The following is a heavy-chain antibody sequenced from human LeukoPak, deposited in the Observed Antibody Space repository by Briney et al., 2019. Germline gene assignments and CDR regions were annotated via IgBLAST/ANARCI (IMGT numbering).Heavy chain of an antibody. CDR3: ARCPPLWFGDPPAYYYYGMDV. CDR1: GGSISSYY. CDR2: IYYSGST. Sequence: SETLSLTCTVSGGSISSYYWSWIRQPPGKGLEWIGYIYYSGSTNYNPSLKSRVTISVDTSKNQFSLKLSSVTAADTAVYYCARCPPLWFGDPPAYYYYGMDVWGQGTTVTVSS. D-gene: IGHD3-10*01. V-gene: IGHV4-59*01. J-gene: IGHJ6*02.